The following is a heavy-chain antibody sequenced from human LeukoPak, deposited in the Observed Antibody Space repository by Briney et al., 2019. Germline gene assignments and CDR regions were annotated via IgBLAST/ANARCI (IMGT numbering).Heavy chain of an antibody. Sequence: GGSLRLSCAASGFTFRSNWMSWVRQAPGKGLEWVAKINQDGSQTKYVDSVKGRFTISRDNAKNSLHLQMNSLRVDDTAVYYCAKYNDYDFDYWGQGTLVTVSP. D-gene: IGHD4-17*01. V-gene: IGHV3-7*01. J-gene: IGHJ4*02. CDR1: GFTFRSNW. CDR2: INQDGSQT. CDR3: AKYNDYDFDY.